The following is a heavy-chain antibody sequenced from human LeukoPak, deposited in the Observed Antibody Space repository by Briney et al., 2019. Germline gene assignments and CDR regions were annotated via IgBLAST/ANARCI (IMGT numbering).Heavy chain of an antibody. CDR2: ISSSSSYI. CDR1: GFTFSSYS. D-gene: IGHD3-3*01. CDR3: ARDHDDSGNYDFWSGYYRGTNAFDI. V-gene: IGHV3-21*01. Sequence: GGSLRLSCEASGFTFSSYSMNWVRQAPGKGLEWVSSISSSSSYIYYADSVKGRLTISRDNAKNSLYLQMNSLRAEDTAVYYCARDHDDSGNYDFWSGYYRGTNAFDIWGQGTMVTVFS. J-gene: IGHJ3*02.